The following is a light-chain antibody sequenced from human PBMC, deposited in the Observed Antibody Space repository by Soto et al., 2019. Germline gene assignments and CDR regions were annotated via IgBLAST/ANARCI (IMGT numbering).Light chain of an antibody. CDR2: GAS. CDR1: QSVSRS. J-gene: IGKJ5*01. V-gene: IGKV3-20*01. CDR3: QHYAGGSRIT. Sequence: EIVMTQSPCTLALSPGERATLSCRASQSVSRSLAWYQQKPGQAPRLLISGASSRATGIPDSFSGSGFGTDFTLTISRLEHEDFALHYCQHYAGGSRITFGQGTRLEIK.